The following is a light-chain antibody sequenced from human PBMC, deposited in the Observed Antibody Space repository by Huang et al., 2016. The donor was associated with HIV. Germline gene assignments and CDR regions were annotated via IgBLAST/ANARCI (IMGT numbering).Light chain of an antibody. Sequence: EIVMTQSPATLSVSPGERATLSCRASQSVSTNLAWYQQKPGQAPRLLIYGAFTRATGIPARVSGSGSETEFTLTINSLQSEDSAVYYCQQCNNWPPRITFGQGTRLEIK. J-gene: IGKJ5*01. CDR2: GAF. CDR1: QSVSTN. V-gene: IGKV3-15*01. CDR3: QQCNNWPPRIT.